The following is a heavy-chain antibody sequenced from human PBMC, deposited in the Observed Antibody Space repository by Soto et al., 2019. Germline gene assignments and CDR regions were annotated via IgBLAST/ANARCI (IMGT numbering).Heavy chain of an antibody. CDR2: IIPIFGTA. CDR3: ARGPRCSSTSCYSPSEYYYYYGMDV. J-gene: IGHJ6*02. CDR1: GGTFSSYA. V-gene: IGHV1-69*06. D-gene: IGHD2-2*01. Sequence: SVKVSCKASGGTFSSYAISWVRQAPGQGLEWMGGIIPIFGTANYAQKFQGRVTITADKSTSTAYMELSSLRSEDTAVYYCARGPRCSSTSCYSPSEYYYYYGMDVWGQGTTVTVSS.